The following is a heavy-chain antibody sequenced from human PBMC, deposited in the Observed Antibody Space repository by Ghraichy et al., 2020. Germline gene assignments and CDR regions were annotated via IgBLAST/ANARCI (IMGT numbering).Heavy chain of an antibody. J-gene: IGHJ4*02. CDR1: GFTFDDYA. D-gene: IGHD3-10*01. Sequence: GGSLRLSCGVSGFTFDDYAMHWVRQAPGKGLEWVSGITWNSGTIGYADSVKGRFTISRDSAKNSLYLQMNSLRAEDTALYYCAKDYDSFGELYYFHYWGQGTLVTVSS. CDR3: AKDYDSFGELYYFHY. CDR2: ITWNSGTI. V-gene: IGHV3-9*01.